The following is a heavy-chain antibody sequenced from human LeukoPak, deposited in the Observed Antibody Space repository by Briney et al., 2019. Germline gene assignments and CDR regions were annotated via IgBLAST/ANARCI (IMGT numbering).Heavy chain of an antibody. Sequence: GASVKVTCKASGDTFSSYAISWVRQAPGQGLEWMGGIIPIFGTANYAQKFQGRVTITVDESTSTAYMDLSSLRSEDTAVYYCARGRMAGTYVFDYWGQGTLVTVSS. J-gene: IGHJ4*02. CDR1: GDTFSSYA. V-gene: IGHV1-69*13. D-gene: IGHD6-19*01. CDR2: IIPIFGTA. CDR3: ARGRMAGTYVFDY.